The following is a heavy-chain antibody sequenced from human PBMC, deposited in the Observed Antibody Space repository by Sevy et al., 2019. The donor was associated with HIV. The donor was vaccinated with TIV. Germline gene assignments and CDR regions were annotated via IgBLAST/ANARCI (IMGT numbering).Heavy chain of an antibody. J-gene: IGHJ4*02. CDR3: ARDSPVLTY. V-gene: IGHV3-23*01. CDR1: GFTFSNHG. Sequence: GWSLRLSCAASGFTFSNHGMSWVRQAPGKGLEWVSAISSSGDATYYADSVKGRFTISRDNSKLYLQMNSLRAEDTAVYYCARDSPVLTYWGQGTLVTVSS. D-gene: IGHD4-17*01. CDR2: ISSSGDAT.